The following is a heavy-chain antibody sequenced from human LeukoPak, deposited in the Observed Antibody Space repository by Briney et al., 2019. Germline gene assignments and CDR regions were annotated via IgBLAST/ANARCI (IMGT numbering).Heavy chain of an antibody. CDR2: MNPNSGNT. D-gene: IGHD3-22*01. Sequence: ASVKVSCKASGYTFTSYDINWVRQATGQGLEWMGWMNPNSGNTGYAQKCQGRVTMTRNTSISTAYMELSSLRSEDTAVYYCARGGSADEYYYDSSGYYLARNWFDPWGQGTLVTVSS. J-gene: IGHJ5*02. V-gene: IGHV1-8*01. CDR3: ARGGSADEYYYDSSGYYLARNWFDP. CDR1: GYTFTSYD.